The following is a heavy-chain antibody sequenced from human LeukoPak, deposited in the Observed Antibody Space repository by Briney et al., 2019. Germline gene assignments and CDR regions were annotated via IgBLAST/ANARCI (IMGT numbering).Heavy chain of an antibody. CDR2: ISSSRSTM. J-gene: IGHJ2*01. V-gene: IGHV3-48*02. D-gene: IGHD2-21*02. CDR3: ARDVGIMVVTRWCFDL. CDR1: GFTFSSYN. Sequence: GGSLRFSCAASGFTFSSYNMNWVRQAPGKGLEWVSYISSSRSTMYYADSVKGRFTISRDNAKNSLYLQMNSLRDEDTAVYYCARDVGIMVVTRWCFDLWGRGTLVTVSS.